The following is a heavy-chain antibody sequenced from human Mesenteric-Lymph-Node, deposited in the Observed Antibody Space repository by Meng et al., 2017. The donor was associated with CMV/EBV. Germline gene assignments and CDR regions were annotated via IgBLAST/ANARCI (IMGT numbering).Heavy chain of an antibody. CDR2: IYHSGST. J-gene: IGHJ6*02. Sequence: SETLSLTCTVSGYSISSGYYCGWIRQPPGKGLEWIGSIYHSGSTYYNPSLKSRVTISVDTSKNQFSLKLSSVTAADTAVYYCARASYCSGGSCYSNYGMDVWGQGTTVTVSS. D-gene: IGHD2-15*01. CDR3: ARASYCSGGSCYSNYGMDV. CDR1: GYSISSGYY. V-gene: IGHV4-38-2*02.